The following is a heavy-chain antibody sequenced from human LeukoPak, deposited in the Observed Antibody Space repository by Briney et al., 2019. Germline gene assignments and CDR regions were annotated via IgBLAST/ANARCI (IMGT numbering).Heavy chain of an antibody. CDR2: INPNSGGT. J-gene: IGHJ4*02. V-gene: IGHV1-2*06. Sequence: ASVKVSCKASGYTFTGYYMHWVRQAPGQGLEWMGRINPNSGGTNYAQKFQGRVTMTRDTSICTAYMELSRLRSDDTAVYYCARDEDYYDSSGYLTGDGYWGQGTLVTVSS. CDR3: ARDEDYYDSSGYLTGDGY. CDR1: GYTFTGYY. D-gene: IGHD3-22*01.